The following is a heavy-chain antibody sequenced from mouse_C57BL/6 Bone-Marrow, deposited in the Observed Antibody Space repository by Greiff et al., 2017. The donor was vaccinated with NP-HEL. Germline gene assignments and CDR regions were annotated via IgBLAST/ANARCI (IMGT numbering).Heavy chain of an antibody. D-gene: IGHD2-5*01. CDR2: INYDGSST. V-gene: IGHV5-16*01. CDR3: ARVPYSNYNYFDY. CDR1: GFTFSDYY. J-gene: IGHJ2*01. Sequence: EVKLVESEGGLVQPGRSMKLSCTASGFTFSDYYMAWVRQVPEKGLEWVANINYDGSSTYYLDSLKSRFIISRDNAKNILYLQMSSLKSEDTATYYCARVPYSNYNYFDYWGQGTTLTVSS.